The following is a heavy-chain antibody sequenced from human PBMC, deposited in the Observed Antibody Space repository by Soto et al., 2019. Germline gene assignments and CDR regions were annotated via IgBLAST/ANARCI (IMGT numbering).Heavy chain of an antibody. Sequence: SETLSLTCGVSGGSLSGATYSWNWIRQPPGKGLEWIGYIFPSGTTYYNPSLKSRVTISIDVSKTQFSLSLRSLTAADTAVYYCARSREFDYWSQGTLVTVSS. CDR3: ARSREFDY. CDR2: IFPSGTT. J-gene: IGHJ4*02. CDR1: GGSLSGATYS. V-gene: IGHV4-30-2*01.